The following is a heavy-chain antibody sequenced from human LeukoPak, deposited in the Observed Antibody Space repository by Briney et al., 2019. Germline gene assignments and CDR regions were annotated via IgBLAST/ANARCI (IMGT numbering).Heavy chain of an antibody. V-gene: IGHV4-4*07. CDR1: GGSISSYY. CDR3: ARLIGDWGLDY. J-gene: IGHJ4*02. Sequence: SETLSLTCTVSGGSISSYYWSWIRQPAGQGLEWIGRIYTSGSTNYNPSPKSRVTMSVDTSKNQFSLTLSSVTAADTAVYYCARLIGDWGLDYWGQGTLVTVSS. CDR2: IYTSGST. D-gene: IGHD2-21*02.